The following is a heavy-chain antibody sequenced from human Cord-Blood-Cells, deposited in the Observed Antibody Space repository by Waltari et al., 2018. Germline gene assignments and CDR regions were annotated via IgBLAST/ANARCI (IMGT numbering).Heavy chain of an antibody. J-gene: IGHJ4*02. Sequence: QLQLQESGPGLVQPSETLSLTCTVAGGSISSSSYYWGWILQPPGKGLEWIGSIYYSGSTYYNPSLKSRVTISVDTSKNQFSLKLSSVTAADTAVYYCARISGSGWYFDYWGQGTLVTVSS. CDR3: ARISGSGWYFDY. CDR2: IYYSGST. D-gene: IGHD6-19*01. V-gene: IGHV4-39*01. CDR1: GGSISSSSYY.